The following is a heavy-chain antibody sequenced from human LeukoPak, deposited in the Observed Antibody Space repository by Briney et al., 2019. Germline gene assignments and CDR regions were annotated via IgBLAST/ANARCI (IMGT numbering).Heavy chain of an antibody. J-gene: IGHJ5*02. CDR2: IYNSGST. V-gene: IGHV4-59*12. D-gene: IGHD3-10*01. CDR1: GGPISNYY. Sequence: KASETLSLTCSVSGGPISNYYWNWIRQPPGKGLERIGHIYNSGSTNYSPTLKSRVTISIDTSKNQFSLKLYSVSAADTAVCYCARDGSESYYDWFDPWGQGILVNVSS. CDR3: ARDGSESYYDWFDP.